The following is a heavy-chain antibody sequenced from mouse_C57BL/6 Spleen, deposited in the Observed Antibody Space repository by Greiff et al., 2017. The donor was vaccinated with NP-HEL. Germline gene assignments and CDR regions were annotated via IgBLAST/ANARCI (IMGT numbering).Heavy chain of an antibody. Sequence: VKLQQPGAELVRPGSSVKLSCKASGYTFTSYWMHWVKQRPIQGLEWIGNIDPSDSETHYNQKFKDKATLTVDKSSSTAYMQLSSLTSEDSAVYYCARRAYGYYFDYWGQGTTLTVSS. D-gene: IGHD6-5*01. CDR1: GYTFTSYW. CDR3: ARRAYGYYFDY. J-gene: IGHJ2*01. CDR2: IDPSDSET. V-gene: IGHV1-52*01.